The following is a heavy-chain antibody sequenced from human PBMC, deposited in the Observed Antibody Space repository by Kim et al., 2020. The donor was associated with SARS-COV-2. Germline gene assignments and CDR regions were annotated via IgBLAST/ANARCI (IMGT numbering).Heavy chain of an antibody. CDR2: ISGSGGST. Sequence: GGSLRLSCAASGFTFSSNAMNWVRQAPGKGLEWVSAISGSGGSTYYADSVKGRFTISRDNSKNTLYLQMNSLRAEDTAVYYCVKGTRITGTLNLWYYYYMDVWGKGTTVTVSS. D-gene: IGHD1-20*01. V-gene: IGHV3-23*01. CDR3: VKGTRITGTLNLWYYYYMDV. J-gene: IGHJ6*03. CDR1: GFTFSSNA.